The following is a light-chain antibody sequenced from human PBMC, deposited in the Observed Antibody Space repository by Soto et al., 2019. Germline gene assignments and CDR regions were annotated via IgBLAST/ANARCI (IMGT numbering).Light chain of an antibody. CDR1: QSVSNY. J-gene: IGKJ3*01. CDR3: QQRSNWL. V-gene: IGKV3-11*01. CDR2: DAS. Sequence: NVLTQSPATLYLSPGARASLSCRASQSVSNYVAWYQQKPGQAPRLLIYDASNRATGIPARFSGSGSGTDFTLTISSLEPEDFAVYYCQQRSNWLFGPGTKVDIK.